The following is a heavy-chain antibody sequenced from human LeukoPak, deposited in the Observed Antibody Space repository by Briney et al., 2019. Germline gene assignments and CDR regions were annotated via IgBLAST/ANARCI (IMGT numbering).Heavy chain of an antibody. V-gene: IGHV1-46*01. CDR2: INPSGGST. CDR1: GYTFTSYY. J-gene: IGHJ6*03. Sequence: ASVKVSCKASGYTFTSYYMHWVRQAPGQGLEWMGIINPSGGSTSYAQKFQGRVTMTRDMSTSTVYMELSSLRSEDTAMYYCARHDGEFRRDGYNSYYYYYMDVWGKGTTVTVSS. CDR3: ARHDGEFRRDGYNSYYYYYMDV. D-gene: IGHD5-24*01.